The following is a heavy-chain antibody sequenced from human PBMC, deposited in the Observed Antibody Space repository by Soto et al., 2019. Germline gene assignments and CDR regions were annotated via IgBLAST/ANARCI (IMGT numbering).Heavy chain of an antibody. V-gene: IGHV3-21*01. CDR3: AREGTTVTTYYFDY. Sequence: VQLVESGGGLVKPGGSLRLSCAASGFTFSSYSMNWVRQAPGKGLEWVSSISSSSSYIYYADSVKGRFTISRDNAKNSLYLQMNSLRAEDTAVYYCAREGTTVTTYYFDYWGQGTLVTVSS. J-gene: IGHJ4*02. D-gene: IGHD4-17*01. CDR1: GFTFSSYS. CDR2: ISSSSSYI.